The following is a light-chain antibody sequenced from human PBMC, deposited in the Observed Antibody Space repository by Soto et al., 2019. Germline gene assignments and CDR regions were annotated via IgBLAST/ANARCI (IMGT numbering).Light chain of an antibody. J-gene: IGLJ2*01. CDR3: QAWDSITYVV. CDR2: QDK. V-gene: IGLV3-1*01. CDR1: NLGSKY. Sequence: SYELTQPPSVSVSPGQTATITCSGDNLGSKYVCWYQQRPGQSPVLVMYQDKDRPSGIPDRFSGANSGSTATLTITGTQAMDEADYYCQAWDSITYVVFGGGTKVTVL.